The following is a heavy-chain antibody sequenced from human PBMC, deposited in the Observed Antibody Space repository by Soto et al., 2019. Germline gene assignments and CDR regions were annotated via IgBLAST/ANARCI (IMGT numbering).Heavy chain of an antibody. V-gene: IGHV3-64D*06. J-gene: IGHJ3*01. CDR1: GFALSSYA. Sequence: GGSLRLSCSASGFALSSYAMHWVRQAPGKGLEYVSSISSNGISTYYADSVKGRFTISRDNSKNTLYIEMNSLRLDDTALYYCVKDEGFCSGGNCYSVARGGFDLWGQGTVVTVSS. D-gene: IGHD2-15*01. CDR2: ISSNGIST. CDR3: VKDEGFCSGGNCYSVARGGFDL.